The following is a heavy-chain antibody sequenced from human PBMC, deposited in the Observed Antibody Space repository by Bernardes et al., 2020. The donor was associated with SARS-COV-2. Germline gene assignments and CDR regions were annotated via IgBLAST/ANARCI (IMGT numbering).Heavy chain of an antibody. V-gene: IGHV4-39*01. J-gene: IGHJ4*02. Sequence: SETLSLTCTVSGGSISNGRYYWGWIRQAPGKGLEWIGHIYYGGNTYYNPAFKSRVTISVDTSKDQFSLRLSSVTAGDTAVYYCARIDEVTGRDYWGQGTLVTVSS. D-gene: IGHD6-19*01. CDR2: IYYGGNT. CDR3: ARIDEVTGRDY. CDR1: GGSISNGRYY.